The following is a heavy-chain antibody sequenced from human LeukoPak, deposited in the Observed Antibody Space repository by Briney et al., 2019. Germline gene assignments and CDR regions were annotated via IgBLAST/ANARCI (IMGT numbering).Heavy chain of an antibody. D-gene: IGHD4-17*01. CDR3: ARVSYGDYEYYFDY. V-gene: IGHV4-59*01. J-gene: IGHJ4*02. Sequence: SETLSLTCTVSGGSISSYYWSWIRQPPGKGLEWIGYIYYSGSTNYNPSLKSRVTISVDTSKNQFSLKLSSVTAADTAVHYCARVSYGDYEYYFDYWGQGTLVTVSS. CDR1: GGSISSYY. CDR2: IYYSGST.